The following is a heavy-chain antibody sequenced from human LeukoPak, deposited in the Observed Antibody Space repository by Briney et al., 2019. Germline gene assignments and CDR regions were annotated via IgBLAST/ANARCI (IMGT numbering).Heavy chain of an antibody. D-gene: IGHD4-23*01. CDR3: AKRGDPMTTVVSSYFDY. Sequence: GGSLRLSCAASGFTFSSYAMSWVRQAPGKGLEWVSAISGSGGSTYYADSVKGRFTISRDNSKNTLYLQMNSLRAEDTAVYYCAKRGDPMTTVVSSYFDYWGQGTLVTVSS. CDR1: GFTFSSYA. J-gene: IGHJ4*02. V-gene: IGHV3-23*01. CDR2: ISGSGGST.